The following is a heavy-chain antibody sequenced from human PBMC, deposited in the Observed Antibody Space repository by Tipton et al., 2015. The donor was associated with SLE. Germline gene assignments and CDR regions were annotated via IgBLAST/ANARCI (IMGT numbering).Heavy chain of an antibody. Sequence: QVQLVQSGAEVKKPGSSVKVSCKVSGGSFRSHALSWVRQAPGQGLEWMGGIIPFFGTPHYAQKFKGRITITADESTSTVYMMLSSLTAEDTALYYCARDKKEGTQWPIYWFYELWGRGTMVTVSS. CDR1: GGSFRSHA. V-gene: IGHV1-69*01. CDR2: IIPFFGTP. J-gene: IGHJ2*01. D-gene: IGHD6-19*01. CDR3: ARDKKEGTQWPIYWFYEL.